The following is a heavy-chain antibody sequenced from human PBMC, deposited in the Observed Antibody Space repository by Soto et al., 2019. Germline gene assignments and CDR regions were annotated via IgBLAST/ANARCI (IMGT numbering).Heavy chain of an antibody. CDR3: ASAAVTATAGLDF. Sequence: GASVKVSCKASGYTFSGFYMHWVRQAPGQGLEWMGWINPNSGGTKSAEKFQGRVTMTRDTSISTAYMELSRLTSDDTAVYYCASAAVTATAGLDFWGQGTKVTVYS. D-gene: IGHD2-21*02. CDR2: INPNSGGT. V-gene: IGHV1-2*02. CDR1: GYTFSGFY. J-gene: IGHJ4*02.